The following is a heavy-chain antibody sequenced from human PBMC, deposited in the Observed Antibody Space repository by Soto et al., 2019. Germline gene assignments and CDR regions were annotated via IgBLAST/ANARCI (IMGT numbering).Heavy chain of an antibody. CDR3: AREYIAVGLDY. D-gene: IGHD6-19*01. J-gene: IGHJ4*02. CDR2: INPSGGST. Sequence: ASVKVSCKASGYTFTSSFMHWVRQAPGQGLEWMGIINPSGGSTSYAQKFQGRVTMTRDTSTSTVYMELSSLRSEDTAVYYCAREYIAVGLDYWGQGTLVTVSS. CDR1: GYTFTSSF. V-gene: IGHV1-46*01.